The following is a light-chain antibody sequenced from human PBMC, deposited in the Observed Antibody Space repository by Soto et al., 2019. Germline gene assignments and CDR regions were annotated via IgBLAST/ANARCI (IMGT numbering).Light chain of an antibody. CDR3: QQHISWPLT. Sequence: EIVLTQSPATLFLSPGERATLSCRASQGVSSYLAWYQQKPGQAPRLLIYDASNRATGIPARFSGSGSETDFTLTISNLEPEDFAVYYCQQHISWPLTFGGGTKVDI. J-gene: IGKJ4*01. CDR1: QGVSSY. CDR2: DAS. V-gene: IGKV3-11*01.